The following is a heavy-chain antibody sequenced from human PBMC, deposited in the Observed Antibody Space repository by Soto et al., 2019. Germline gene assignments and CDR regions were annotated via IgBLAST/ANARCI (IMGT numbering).Heavy chain of an antibody. Sequence: QVQLVESGGGVVQPGRSLRLSCAASGFTFSSYAMHWVRQAPGKGLEWVAVISYDGSNTYYGDTVKGRFTISRDNSKNTLSLQMNSLRAEDTAVYYCAKDGNVYTSGWYAPSLDYWGQGNLVTVSS. CDR2: ISYDGSNT. D-gene: IGHD6-19*01. V-gene: IGHV3-30*18. J-gene: IGHJ4*02. CDR1: GFTFSSYA. CDR3: AKDGNVYTSGWYAPSLDY.